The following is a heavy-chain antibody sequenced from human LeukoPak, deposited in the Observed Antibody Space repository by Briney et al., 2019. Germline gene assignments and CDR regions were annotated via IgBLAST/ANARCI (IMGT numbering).Heavy chain of an antibody. D-gene: IGHD2-15*01. J-gene: IGHJ4*02. Sequence: ASVKVSCKASGYIFTNHGIHWVRQAPGQRLECMGWINAANGNIKYSPSFQGRVTFTGDISASTVYMEMSSLRSEDTALYYCARDGGGRYGTALLDYWGQGTLVTVSS. CDR1: GYIFTNHG. V-gene: IGHV1-3*01. CDR3: ARDGGGRYGTALLDY. CDR2: INAANGNI.